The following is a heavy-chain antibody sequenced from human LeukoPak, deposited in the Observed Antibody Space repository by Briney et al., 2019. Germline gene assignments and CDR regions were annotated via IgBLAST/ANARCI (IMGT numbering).Heavy chain of an antibody. CDR2: ISAYNGNT. J-gene: IGHJ4*02. CDR1: GYTFTSYG. D-gene: IGHD5-24*01. CDR3: ARDRRDGLDY. V-gene: IGHV1-18*01. Sequence: ASVKVSCKASGYTFTSYGISWVRQAPGQGLEWMGWISAYNGNTNYAQKFQGRVTMTRDTSTSTVYMELSSLRSEDTAVYYCARDRRDGLDYWGQGTLVTVSS.